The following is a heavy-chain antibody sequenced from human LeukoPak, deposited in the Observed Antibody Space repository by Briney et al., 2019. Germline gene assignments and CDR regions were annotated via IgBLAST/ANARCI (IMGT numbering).Heavy chain of an antibody. Sequence: GGSLRLSCAASGFIFSTYAMSWVHQAPGKGLEWVSTTSGSGANTYYADSVRGRFTISRDNSKNTLYLHMNSLRAEDTAVYYRAKERAGYTNPYYFDYWGQGTLVTVSS. CDR1: GFIFSTYA. CDR2: TSGSGANT. V-gene: IGHV3-23*01. D-gene: IGHD3-16*02. CDR3: AKERAGYTNPYYFDY. J-gene: IGHJ4*02.